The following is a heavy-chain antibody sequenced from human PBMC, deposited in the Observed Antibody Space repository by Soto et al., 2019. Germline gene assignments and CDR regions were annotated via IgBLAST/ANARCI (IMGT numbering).Heavy chain of an antibody. CDR2: IIPVFGTA. CDR3: ARGVGGYSYGQQTDYYYYYGMDV. V-gene: IGHV1-69*13. J-gene: IGHJ6*02. D-gene: IGHD5-18*01. CDR1: GGTFSNYA. Sequence: ASVKVSCKASGGTFSNYAISWVRQAPGQGLEWMGGIIPVFGTANHAQKFQGRVTITADESTSTAYMELTSLRSEDTAVYYCARGVGGYSYGQQTDYYYYYGMDVWGQGTTVTVSS.